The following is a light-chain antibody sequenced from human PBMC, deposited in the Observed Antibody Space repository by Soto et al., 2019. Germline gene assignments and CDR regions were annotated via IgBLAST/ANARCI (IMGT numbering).Light chain of an antibody. CDR1: QSVSNY. CDR2: DAS. V-gene: IGKV3-11*01. Sequence: DIVLTQSPGTLSLSPGDRATLSCRASQSVSNYVAWYQQRPDQAPRLLIYDASNRATGIPLRFSGSGSGTDFTLTISSLEAEDFAVYYCQQRSHGLTFGGGTKVEIK. J-gene: IGKJ4*01. CDR3: QQRSHGLT.